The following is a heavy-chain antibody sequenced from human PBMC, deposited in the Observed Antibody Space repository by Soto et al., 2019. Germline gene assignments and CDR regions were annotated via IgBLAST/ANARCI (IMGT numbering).Heavy chain of an antibody. CDR3: GRGGHDFWSGPFDY. D-gene: IGHD3-3*01. Sequence: SETLSLTCSVSGGSISNYYCNWIRQPAGKGLEWIGRIDTSGSTNYNPSLKRRATMSVDTSKNQFSLKLSSVTDADTAVYYCGRGGHDFWSGPFDYWGQGTLVTVSS. V-gene: IGHV4-4*07. CDR2: IDTSGST. J-gene: IGHJ4*02. CDR1: GGSISNYY.